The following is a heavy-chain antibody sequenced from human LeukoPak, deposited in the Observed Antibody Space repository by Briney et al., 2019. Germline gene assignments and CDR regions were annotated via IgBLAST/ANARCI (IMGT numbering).Heavy chain of an antibody. J-gene: IGHJ5*02. D-gene: IGHD3-9*01. Sequence: ASVKVSCKASVYTFTSYGISWVRQAPGQRLEWMGWISAYNGNTNYAQKLQGRVTMTTDTSTSTAYMELRSLRSDDTAVYYCARGPDYDILTGYYTPWGQGTLVTVSS. V-gene: IGHV1-18*01. CDR3: ARGPDYDILTGYYTP. CDR1: VYTFTSYG. CDR2: ISAYNGNT.